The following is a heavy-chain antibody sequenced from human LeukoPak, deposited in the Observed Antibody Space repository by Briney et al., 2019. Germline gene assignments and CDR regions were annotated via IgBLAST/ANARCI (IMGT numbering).Heavy chain of an antibody. Sequence: PSETLSLTCAVSGGSISSGGYSWNWIRQPPGKGLEWIGYIYHSGSTYYNPSLKSRVTVSVDRSKNQFSLKLSSVTAADTAVYYCARAVVNYGSGSYLRVLEFDYWGQGNLVTVSS. J-gene: IGHJ4*02. CDR3: ARAVVNYGSGSYLRVLEFDY. V-gene: IGHV4-30-2*01. CDR2: IYHSGST. CDR1: GGSISSGGYS. D-gene: IGHD3-10*01.